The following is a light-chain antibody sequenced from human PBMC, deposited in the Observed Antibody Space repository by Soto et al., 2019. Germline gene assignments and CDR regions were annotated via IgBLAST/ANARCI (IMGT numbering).Light chain of an antibody. CDR3: QQYGSAPTT. CDR1: QSVSSTY. Sequence: EVVLTQSPVTLSLSPGERVTLSCRASQSVSSTYLGWYQQKPGQAPRLLIYGATTRATGIPDRFSGSGSGTDFTLTISRLEPEDLAVYYCQQYGSAPTTFGGGTKVDIK. J-gene: IGKJ4*01. V-gene: IGKV3-20*01. CDR2: GAT.